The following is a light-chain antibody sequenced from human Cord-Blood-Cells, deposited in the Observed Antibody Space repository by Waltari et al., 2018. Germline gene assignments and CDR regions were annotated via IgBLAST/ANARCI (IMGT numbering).Light chain of an antibody. CDR1: ALPKQY. CDR3: QSADSSGTYYV. CDR2: KDR. V-gene: IGLV3-25*03. Sequence: SYELTQPPSVSVSPGQTARITCSGDALPKQYAYWYQQKPAQAPVLVIYKDRERPSGIPERFSGSSSGTTVTLTISGVQAEDEADYYCQSADSSGTYYVFGTGTKVTVL. J-gene: IGLJ1*01.